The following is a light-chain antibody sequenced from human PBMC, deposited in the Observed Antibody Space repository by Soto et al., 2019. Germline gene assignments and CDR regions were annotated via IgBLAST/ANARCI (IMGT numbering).Light chain of an antibody. CDR2: AAS. Sequence: DIQMTQSPSSLSASVGDSVTITCRASQDINNFLAWFQQKPGKAPKSLIFAASSLHSGVPSRFSGSGSGTDFTLTISSLQAEDFGTYYCQQFGASLTWTFGQGTKVDIK. CDR3: QQFGASLTWT. V-gene: IGKV1-16*01. J-gene: IGKJ1*01. CDR1: QDINNF.